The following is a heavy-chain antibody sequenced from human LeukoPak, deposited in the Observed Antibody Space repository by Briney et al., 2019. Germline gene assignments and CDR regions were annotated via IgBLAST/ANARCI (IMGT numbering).Heavy chain of an antibody. Sequence: GASVKVSCKASGYTFTGYYMHWVRQAPGQGLEWMGWINPNSGGTNYAQKFQGRVTVTRDTSISTAYMELSRLRSDDTAVYYCARAWYSSSWSPGGLNYWGQGTLVTVSS. CDR3: ARAWYSSSWSPGGLNY. CDR2: INPNSGGT. CDR1: GYTFTGYY. D-gene: IGHD6-13*01. J-gene: IGHJ4*02. V-gene: IGHV1-2*02.